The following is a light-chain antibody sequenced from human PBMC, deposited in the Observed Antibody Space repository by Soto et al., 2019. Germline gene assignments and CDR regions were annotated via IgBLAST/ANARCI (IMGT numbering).Light chain of an antibody. CDR2: AAS. V-gene: IGKV1-6*01. CDR3: LHEYNYPLT. Sequence: AIQMTQSPSSLSASVGDRVTITCRASQGIRTDLGWYQQKPGKAPKLLIYAASRLQSGVPSRFSGSGSGTDFPLTISSLQPEDFSTSNCLHEYNYPLTFGGGTKVEIK. J-gene: IGKJ4*01. CDR1: QGIRTD.